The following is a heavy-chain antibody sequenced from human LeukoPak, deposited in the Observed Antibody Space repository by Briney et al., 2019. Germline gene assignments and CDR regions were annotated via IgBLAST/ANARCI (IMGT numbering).Heavy chain of an antibody. CDR1: GYTFTRYG. D-gene: IGHD2-2*01. CDR3: ARIGLAMVPSLNNYYCYGMDV. CDR2: ISGFNGNT. Sequence: GASVKVSCKASGYTFTRYGISWVRQAPGQGLEWMGWISGFNGNTKYALNLQGRGTMTTDTFTSTAYMELRSLSSDDTAVYYCARIGLAMVPSLNNYYCYGMDVWGQGTTVTVSS. V-gene: IGHV1-18*04. J-gene: IGHJ6*02.